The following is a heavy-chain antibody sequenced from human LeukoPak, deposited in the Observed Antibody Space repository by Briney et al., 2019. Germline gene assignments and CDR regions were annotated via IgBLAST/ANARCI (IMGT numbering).Heavy chain of an antibody. CDR1: GFTFRSSW. Sequence: GGSLILSCAASGFTFRSSWMHWVRQAPGKGLVWVSRTNSDGSDTRYADSVKGRFTISRDNAKNTLYLQMNSLRAEDTAVYYCARVSGIAARGDLRNDYWGQGTLVTVSS. CDR3: ARVSGIAARGDLRNDY. CDR2: TNSDGSDT. V-gene: IGHV3-74*01. D-gene: IGHD6-6*01. J-gene: IGHJ4*02.